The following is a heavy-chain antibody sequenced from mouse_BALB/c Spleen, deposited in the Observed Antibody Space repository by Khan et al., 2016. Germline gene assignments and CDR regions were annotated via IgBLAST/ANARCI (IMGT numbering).Heavy chain of an antibody. V-gene: IGHV1-54*01. D-gene: IGHD3-2*01. CDR2: INPGSGGT. J-gene: IGHJ2*01. CDR1: GYAFTNYL. CDR3: ALDSSGYFDY. Sequence: QVQLQQSGAELVRPGTSVKVSCKASGYAFTNYLIEWVKQRPGQGLEWIGVINPGSGGTNYNEKFKGKATLTADKSSSTAYMQLSSLTSDDSAVYFCALDSSGYFDYWGQGTTLTVSS.